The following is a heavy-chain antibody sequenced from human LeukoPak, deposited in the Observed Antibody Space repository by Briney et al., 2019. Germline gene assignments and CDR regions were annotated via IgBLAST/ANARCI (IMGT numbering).Heavy chain of an antibody. J-gene: IGHJ3*01. V-gene: IGHV4-59*01. Sequence: SETLSLTCTVSGASITTYFWSWIRQPPGKGLEWIAYIHYTEHSNYNPSLKSRVTLSVDTSKNQVSLMLTSVTAADTAVYYCARDRRLKQVHAFDVWGQGTMVTVSS. D-gene: IGHD4-17*01. CDR3: ARDRRLKQVHAFDV. CDR2: IHYTEHS. CDR1: GASITTYF.